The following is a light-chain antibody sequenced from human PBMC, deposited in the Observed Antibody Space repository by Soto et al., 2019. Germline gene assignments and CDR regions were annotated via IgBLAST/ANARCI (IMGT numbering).Light chain of an antibody. CDR1: QSVGNK. V-gene: IGKV3-15*01. Sequence: EIVMTQSPATLSVSPGEGATLSCRASQSVGNKLAWYQQKPGQPPSLLIYDTSTRAAAVPARFSGSGSGTAFTLTITGLQSEDFAVYDCQQYYSWPLFGPGTKVDI. CDR3: QQYYSWPL. CDR2: DTS. J-gene: IGKJ3*01.